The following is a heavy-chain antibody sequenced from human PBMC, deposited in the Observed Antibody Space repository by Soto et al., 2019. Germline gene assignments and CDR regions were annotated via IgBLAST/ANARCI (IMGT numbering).Heavy chain of an antibody. J-gene: IGHJ6*02. D-gene: IGHD5-18*01. CDR2: INHSGST. CDR1: GGSFSGYY. CDR3: ARGPRRGYSYGFPDYYYYYGMDV. Sequence: LETLSLTCAVYGGSFSGYYWSWIRQPPGKGLEWIGEINHSGSTNYNPSLKSRVTISVDTSKNQFSLKLSSVTAADTAVYYCARGPRRGYSYGFPDYYYYYGMDVWGQGTTVTVS. V-gene: IGHV4-34*01.